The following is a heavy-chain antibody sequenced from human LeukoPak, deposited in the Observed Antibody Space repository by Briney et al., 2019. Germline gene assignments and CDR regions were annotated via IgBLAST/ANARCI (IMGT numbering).Heavy chain of an antibody. D-gene: IGHD1-26*01. V-gene: IGHV3-21*01. Sequence: GGSLRLSCAASGFTFSSYSMNWVRQAPGKGLEWVSSISSSSSYIYYADSVKGRFTISRDNAKNSLYLQMNSLRAEDTAVYYCAKDQSRSGVGATDYWGQGTLVTVSS. CDR2: ISSSSSYI. CDR1: GFTFSSYS. CDR3: AKDQSRSGVGATDY. J-gene: IGHJ4*02.